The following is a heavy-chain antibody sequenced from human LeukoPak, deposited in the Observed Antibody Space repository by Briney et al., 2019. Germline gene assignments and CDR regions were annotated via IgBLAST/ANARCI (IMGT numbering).Heavy chain of an antibody. Sequence: ASVKVSCKTPGYPFTTYEINWVRQAAGQGLEWMGWVHPDTGYADYAQKFQGRVTMTSDTSISTAYMELSSLRADDTAVSFCARGTRNDPLGQGNLVTVSS. J-gene: IGHJ5*02. CDR3: ARGTRNDP. CDR1: GYPFTTYE. D-gene: IGHD1-14*01. V-gene: IGHV1-8*01. CDR2: VHPDTGYA.